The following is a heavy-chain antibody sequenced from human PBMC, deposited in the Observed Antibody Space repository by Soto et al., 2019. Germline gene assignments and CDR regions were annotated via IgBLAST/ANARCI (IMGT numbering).Heavy chain of an antibody. CDR3: ARGPGIMAKIDY. J-gene: IGHJ4*02. D-gene: IGHD3-16*01. CDR2: IYYIGST. Sequence: TLSLTCTVSGGSISSGGYYWSWIRQHPGKGLEWIGYIYYIGSTYYNPSLKSRVTISVDTSKNQFSLKLSSVTAADTAVYYCARGPGIMAKIDYWGQGTLVTVSS. CDR1: GGSISSGGYY. V-gene: IGHV4-31*03.